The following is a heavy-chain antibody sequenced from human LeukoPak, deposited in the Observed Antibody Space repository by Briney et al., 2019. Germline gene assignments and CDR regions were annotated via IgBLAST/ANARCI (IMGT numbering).Heavy chain of an antibody. CDR1: GFSLSNYG. V-gene: IGHV3-33*01. Sequence: GGSLRPSCAASGFSLSNYGMHWVRQAPGKGLEWVAALLYDGNTKHYADSVKGRFTISRDISKNTFYLQMNSLTAEDTAVYYCARDHRPEIQYYYMDVWGKGTTVAVSS. CDR2: LLYDGNTK. D-gene: IGHD1-14*01. CDR3: ARDHRPEIQYYYMDV. J-gene: IGHJ6*03.